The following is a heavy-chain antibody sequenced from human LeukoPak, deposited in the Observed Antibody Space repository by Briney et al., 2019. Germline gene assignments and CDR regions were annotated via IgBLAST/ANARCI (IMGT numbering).Heavy chain of an antibody. V-gene: IGHV3-9*01. D-gene: IGHD3-16*01. CDR2: ISWNSGSI. CDR1: GFTFDDYA. Sequence: GGSLRLSCAASGFTFDDYAMHWVRQAPGQGLEWVSGISWNSGSIGYSDTVKGRFTISRDNAKNSLYLQMNSLRAEDTALYYCGRDPDHGAVDYWGQGTLVTVSS. J-gene: IGHJ4*02. CDR3: GRDPDHGAVDY.